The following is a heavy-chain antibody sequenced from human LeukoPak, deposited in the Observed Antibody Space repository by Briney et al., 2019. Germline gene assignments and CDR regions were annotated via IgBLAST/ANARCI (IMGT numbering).Heavy chain of an antibody. CDR3: AIPFWSGYYTGDY. CDR2: MNPNSGNT. Sequence: ASVKVSCKASGYTFTSYDINWVRQATGQGLEWMGWMNPNSGNTGYAQKFQGRVTITRNTSISTAYMELSSLRSEDTAVYYCAIPFWSGYYTGDYWGQGTLVTVSS. V-gene: IGHV1-8*03. D-gene: IGHD3-3*01. J-gene: IGHJ4*02. CDR1: GYTFTSYD.